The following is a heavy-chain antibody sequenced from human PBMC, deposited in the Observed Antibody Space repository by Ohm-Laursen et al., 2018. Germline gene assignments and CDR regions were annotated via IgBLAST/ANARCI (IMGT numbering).Heavy chain of an antibody. J-gene: IGHJ2*01. Sequence: GPSVKVSCKVSGYTLTELSMHWVRQAPGKGLEWMGGFDPEDGETIYAQKFQGRVTMTEDTSTDTAYMELSSLRSEDTAVYYCATSVGRIPDWYFDLWGRGTLVTVSS. CDR2: FDPEDGET. CDR3: ATSVGRIPDWYFDL. V-gene: IGHV1-24*01. CDR1: GYTLTELS.